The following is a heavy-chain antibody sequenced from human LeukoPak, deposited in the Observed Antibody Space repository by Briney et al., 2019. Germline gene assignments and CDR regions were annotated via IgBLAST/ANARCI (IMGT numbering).Heavy chain of an antibody. CDR2: IRQDGGEI. D-gene: IGHD6-13*01. J-gene: IGHJ4*01. Sequence: PGGSLRLSCAASGFTFSSYSMNWVRQAPGKGLEWVASIRQDGGEISYVDSVKGRFTMSRDNTKNSLYLQMSSLRADDTAVYYCARDGTAPGLYFDLWGQGTLVTVSS. CDR1: GFTFSSYS. V-gene: IGHV3-7*01. CDR3: ARDGTAPGLYFDL.